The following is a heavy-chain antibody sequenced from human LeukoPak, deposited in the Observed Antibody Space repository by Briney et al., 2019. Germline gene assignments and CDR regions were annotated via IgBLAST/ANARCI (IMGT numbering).Heavy chain of an antibody. V-gene: IGHV3-21*01. CDR1: GFTFSSYT. D-gene: IGHD3-10*01. Sequence: GSLRLSCAASGFTFSSYTMNWVRQAPGKGLEWVSSITGSNIYIFYADSVKGRFTISRDNAKNSLFLQMNSLRAEDTAVYYCAREVTMVRGVILSIKYFDYWGQGTLVTVSS. CDR2: ITGSNIYI. J-gene: IGHJ4*02. CDR3: AREVTMVRGVILSIKYFDY.